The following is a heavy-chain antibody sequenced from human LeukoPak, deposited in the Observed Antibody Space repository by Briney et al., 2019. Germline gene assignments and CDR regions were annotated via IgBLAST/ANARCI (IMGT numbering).Heavy chain of an antibody. D-gene: IGHD6-19*01. CDR2: IDPNSGGT. V-gene: IGHV1-2*02. CDR3: AREAASYSSGWLDY. Sequence: ASVKVSCKASGYTFTGYYMHWVRHAPGQGLEWMGWIDPNSGGTNYAQKFQGRVTMTRDTSISTAYMELSRLRSDDTAVYYCAREAASYSSGWLDYWGQGTLVTVSS. J-gene: IGHJ4*02. CDR1: GYTFTGYY.